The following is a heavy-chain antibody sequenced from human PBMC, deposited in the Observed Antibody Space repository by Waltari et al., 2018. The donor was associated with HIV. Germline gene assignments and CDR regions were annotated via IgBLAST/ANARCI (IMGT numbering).Heavy chain of an antibody. CDR1: GGSFSGYF. CDR2: VIHSGTS. V-gene: IGHV4-34*02. Sequence: QMPLQQWGAGLLTPSETLSLTCAVYGGSFSGYFWSGIRRPPDNGLAAIGEVIHSGTSNYTPSLKSRATVSIDASKKQFSLRLTNVSAADTAVYYCARRGAPDSVVVPASVEFLTWFDPWGQGTPVTVSS. CDR3: ARRGAPDSVVVPASVEFLTWFDP. J-gene: IGHJ5*02. D-gene: IGHD2-21*01.